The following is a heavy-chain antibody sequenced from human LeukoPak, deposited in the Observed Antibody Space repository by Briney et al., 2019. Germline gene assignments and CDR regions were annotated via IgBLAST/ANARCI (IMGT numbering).Heavy chain of an antibody. CDR1: GGSISSYY. CDR3: ARHYDILTGYSAYAFDI. D-gene: IGHD3-9*01. CDR2: VYYSGTT. V-gene: IGHV4-59*08. Sequence: SETLSLTCTVPGGSISSYYWSWIRQPPGEGLEWIGYVYYSGTTNYNPSLKSRVTISVDTSKNQFSLKLSSVTAADTAVYYCARHYDILTGYSAYAFDIWGQGTMVTVSS. J-gene: IGHJ3*02.